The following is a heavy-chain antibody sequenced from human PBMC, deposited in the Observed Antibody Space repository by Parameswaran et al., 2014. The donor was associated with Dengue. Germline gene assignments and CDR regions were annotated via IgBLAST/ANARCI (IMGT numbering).Heavy chain of an antibody. D-gene: IGHD2-15*01. CDR2: IYHSGST. Sequence: VRQMPGKGLEWIGEIYHSGSTNYNPSLKSRVTISVDKSKNQFSLKLSSVTAADTAVYYCARFYSYWYFDLWGRGTLVTVSS. J-gene: IGHJ2*01. CDR3: ARFYSYWYFDL. V-gene: IGHV4-4*02.